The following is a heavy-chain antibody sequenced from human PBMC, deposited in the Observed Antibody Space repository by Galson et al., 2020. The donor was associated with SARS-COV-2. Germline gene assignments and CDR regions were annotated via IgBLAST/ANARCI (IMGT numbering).Heavy chain of an antibody. CDR1: GGSFSGYY. D-gene: IGHD2-15*01. Sequence: SETLSLTCAVYGGSFSGYYWTWIRQSPGKGLEWIGEINHGGDRKNSPSLKSRVTLSVDTSKNQFSLKLSSVTAAYTAVYYCAREGNVVHFDSWGQGILVTVSS. V-gene: IGHV4-34*01. CDR2: INHGGDR. J-gene: IGHJ4*02. CDR3: AREGNVVHFDS.